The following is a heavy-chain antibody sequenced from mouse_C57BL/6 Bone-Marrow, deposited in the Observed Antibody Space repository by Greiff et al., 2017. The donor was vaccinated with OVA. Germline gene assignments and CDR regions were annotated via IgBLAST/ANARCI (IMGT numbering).Heavy chain of an antibody. D-gene: IGHD4-1*01. Sequence: EVKLMESGGGLVQSGRSLRLSCATSGFTFSDFYMEWVRQAPGKGLEWIAASRNKANDYTTEYSASVKGRFIVSRDTSQSILYLQMNALRAEDTAIYYCARDELGRGFAYWGQGTLVIVSA. CDR3: ARDELGRGFAY. V-gene: IGHV7-1*01. J-gene: IGHJ3*01. CDR1: GFTFSDFY. CDR2: SRNKANDYTT.